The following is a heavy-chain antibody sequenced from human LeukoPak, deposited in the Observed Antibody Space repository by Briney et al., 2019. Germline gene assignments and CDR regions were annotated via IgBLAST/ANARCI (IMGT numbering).Heavy chain of an antibody. CDR1: GGSVSSASYC. CDR2: IYYSGSA. D-gene: IGHD6-19*01. CDR3: ARGGVLNSSGWYLLFDY. V-gene: IGHV4-61*01. Sequence: SETLSLTCTVSGGSVSSASYCWSWIRQPPGKGLEWIGYIYYSGSANYNPSLKSRVTISVDTSKNQFSLKMSSVTAADTAVYYCARGGVLNSSGWYLLFDYWGQGTLVTVSS. J-gene: IGHJ4*02.